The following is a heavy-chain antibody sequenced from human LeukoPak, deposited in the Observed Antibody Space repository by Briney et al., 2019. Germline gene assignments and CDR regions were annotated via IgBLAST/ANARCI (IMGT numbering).Heavy chain of an antibody. CDR2: IRSKAYGKTT. D-gene: IGHD3-10*01. CDR3: TRETSGELPANYSGMDV. J-gene: IGHJ6*04. V-gene: IGHV3-49*04. CDR1: GFTFGDYA. Sequence: QSGGSLRLSCTASGFTFGDYAMSWVRQAPGKGLEWVVFIRSKAYGKTTEYAASVKGRFTISRDESKSIAYLQMNSLKTEDTVVYYCTRETSGELPANYSGMDVWGKGATVTVSP.